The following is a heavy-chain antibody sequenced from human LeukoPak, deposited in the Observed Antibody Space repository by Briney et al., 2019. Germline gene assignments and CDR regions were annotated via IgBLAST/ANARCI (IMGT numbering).Heavy chain of an antibody. D-gene: IGHD1-26*01. Sequence: GGSLRLSCAASGFTVSSNYMSWVRQAPGKGLEWVSVIYSGGSTYYADSVKGRFTISGDNSKNTLYLQMNSLRAEDTAVYYCARVRWELLPDAFDIWGQGTMVTVSS. CDR3: ARVRWELLPDAFDI. CDR1: GFTVSSNY. J-gene: IGHJ3*02. CDR2: IYSGGST. V-gene: IGHV3-53*01.